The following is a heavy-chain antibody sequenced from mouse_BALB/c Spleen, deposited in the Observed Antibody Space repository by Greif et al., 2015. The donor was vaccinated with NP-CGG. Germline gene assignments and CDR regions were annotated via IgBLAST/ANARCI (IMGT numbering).Heavy chain of an antibody. J-gene: IGHJ4*01. CDR2: IWAGGST. CDR3: ARDSLYYAMDY. CDR1: GFSLTSYG. Sequence: VMLVESGPGLVAPSQSLSITCTVSGFSLTSYGVHWVRQPPGKGLEWLGVIWAGGSTNYNSALMSRLSISKDNSKSQVFLKMNSLQTDDTAMYYCARDSLYYAMDYWGQGTSVTVSS. V-gene: IGHV2-9*02.